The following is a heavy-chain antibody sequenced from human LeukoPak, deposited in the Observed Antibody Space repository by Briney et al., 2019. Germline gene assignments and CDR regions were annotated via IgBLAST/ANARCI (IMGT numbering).Heavy chain of an antibody. CDR1: GFTFSSYG. V-gene: IGHV3-30*02. CDR2: IRYDGSNK. D-gene: IGHD2-2*01. J-gene: IGHJ4*02. Sequence: GGSLRLSCAASGFTFSSYGMHWVRQAPGKGLEWVAFIRYDGSNKYYADSVKGRFTISRDNSKNTLYLHMNSLSAEDTAVYYCAKDREQLLYYFDYWGQGTLVTVSS. CDR3: AKDREQLLYYFDY.